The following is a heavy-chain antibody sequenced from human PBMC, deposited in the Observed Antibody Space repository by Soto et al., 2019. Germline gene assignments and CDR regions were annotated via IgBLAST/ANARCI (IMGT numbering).Heavy chain of an antibody. CDR2: IKADGTKK. Sequence: VQLVESGGDLVQPGGSLRLSCVGSGFTFSSYWMGWVRQTPGKGLEWVATIKADGTKKYYVDSVKGRFTFSRDNAKTSVYLEMNSLRAEDTAVYYCVTAVRGYNANGDLWGQGTTVTVSS. V-gene: IGHV3-7*03. CDR3: VTAVRGYNANGDL. J-gene: IGHJ6*02. CDR1: GFTFSSYW. D-gene: IGHD5-12*01.